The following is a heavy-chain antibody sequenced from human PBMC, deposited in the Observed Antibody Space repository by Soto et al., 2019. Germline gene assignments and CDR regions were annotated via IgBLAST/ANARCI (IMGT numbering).Heavy chain of an antibody. CDR3: AKDIDAFDI. CDR1: GFTFSDYY. V-gene: IGHV3-11*06. J-gene: IGHJ3*02. Sequence: PGGSLRLSCAASGFTFSDYYMSWIRQAPGKGLEWVSYISSSSSNKYYADSVKGRFTISRDNSKNTLYLQMNSLRAEDTAVYYCAKDIDAFDIWGQGTMVTVSS. CDR2: ISSSSSNK.